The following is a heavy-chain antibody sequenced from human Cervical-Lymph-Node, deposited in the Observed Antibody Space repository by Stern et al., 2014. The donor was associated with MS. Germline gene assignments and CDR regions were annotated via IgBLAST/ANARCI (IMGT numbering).Heavy chain of an antibody. Sequence: EVQLVESGGGSVQPGGSLKLSCAASGFTFSASTLHWVRQASGKGPDWVGRIRTKANRYATAYSASVNGRFTISRDDSKKTAYLQMDNLSTEDTAVYYCTRRDSTSNFDYWGQGTLVTVSS. V-gene: IGHV3-73*01. CDR3: TRRDSTSNFDY. CDR2: IRTKANRYAT. J-gene: IGHJ4*02. D-gene: IGHD2-21*02. CDR1: GFTFSAST.